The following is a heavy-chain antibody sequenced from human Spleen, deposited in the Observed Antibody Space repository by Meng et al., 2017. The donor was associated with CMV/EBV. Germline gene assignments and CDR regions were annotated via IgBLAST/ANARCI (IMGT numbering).Heavy chain of an antibody. D-gene: IGHD2-2*01. Sequence: SETLSLTCAVYGGSFSGYYWSWIRQSPGKGLEWIGEINHGGSTNYNPFLKSRITISVDTSKNQFSLSLRSVTSADTAVYYCARDGKTSWSYFYGMDVWGQGTTVTVSS. CDR3: ARDGKTSWSYFYGMDV. J-gene: IGHJ6*02. V-gene: IGHV4-34*01. CDR2: INHGGST. CDR1: GGSFSGYY.